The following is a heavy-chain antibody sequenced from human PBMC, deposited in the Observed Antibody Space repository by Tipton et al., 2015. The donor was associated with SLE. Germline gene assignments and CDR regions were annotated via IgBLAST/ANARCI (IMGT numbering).Heavy chain of an antibody. Sequence: TLSLTCAVSGGSISSGGYSWSWIRQPPGKGLEWIGYIYHSGSTYYNPSLKSRVTISVDRSKNQFSLKLSSVTAADTAVYYCARDILEYSSGWYYFDYWGQGTLVTVSS. J-gene: IGHJ4*02. V-gene: IGHV4-30-2*01. CDR3: ARDILEYSSGWYYFDY. CDR2: IYHSGST. CDR1: GGSISSGGYS. D-gene: IGHD6-19*01.